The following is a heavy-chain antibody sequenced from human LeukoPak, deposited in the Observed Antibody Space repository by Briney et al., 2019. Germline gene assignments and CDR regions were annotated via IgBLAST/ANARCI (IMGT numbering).Heavy chain of an antibody. D-gene: IGHD1-26*01. CDR1: GYTFTSYY. V-gene: IGHV1-46*01. J-gene: IGHJ4*02. Sequence: ASVKVSCTASGYTFTSYYMHWVRQAPGQGLEWMGIINPSGGSTSYAQKFQGRVTMTRDTSTSTVYMELSSLRSEDTAVYYCARARVGATYSPSPFDYWGQGTLVTVSS. CDR3: ARARVGATYSPSPFDY. CDR2: INPSGGST.